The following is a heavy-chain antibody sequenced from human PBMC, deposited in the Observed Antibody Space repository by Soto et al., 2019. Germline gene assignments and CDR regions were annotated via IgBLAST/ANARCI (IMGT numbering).Heavy chain of an antibody. J-gene: IGHJ4*03. CDR3: ARDTGLAPTVWGY. CDR2: VYHSGST. D-gene: IGHD7-27*01. Sequence: QVQLQESGPGLVKPSQTLSLTCSVSGDSIRGGGHYWNWIRQFPGKGLEWISYVYHSGSTHYNPSLRGGLTISIDTSKNQFSLRLISVTAADKALYYCARDTGLAPTVWGYWGHGTQVTVSS. V-gene: IGHV4-31*03. CDR1: GDSIRGGGHY.